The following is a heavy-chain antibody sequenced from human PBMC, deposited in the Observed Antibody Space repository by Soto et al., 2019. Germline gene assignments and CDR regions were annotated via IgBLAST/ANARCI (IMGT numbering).Heavy chain of an antibody. V-gene: IGHV3-23*01. J-gene: IGHJ4*02. CDR1: GFTFSNYA. CDR2: INSGGSTT. D-gene: IGHD4-17*01. Sequence: EVQLLESGGGLVQPGGALRLSCAASGFTFSNYAMSWVRQAPRKGLECVSSINSGGSTTYYAYSVKGRFTISRDNSKNTLYLQMNSLRADDTAIYYCARSPTADFWGQGTLVTVSS. CDR3: ARSPTADF.